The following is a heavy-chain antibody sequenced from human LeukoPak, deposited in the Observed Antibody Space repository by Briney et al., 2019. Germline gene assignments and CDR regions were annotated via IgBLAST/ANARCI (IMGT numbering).Heavy chain of an antibody. D-gene: IGHD2-15*01. Sequence: PGRSLRLSCAASGFTFDDYAMHWVRQAPGKGLEWVSGISWNSGSIGYADSVKGRFTISRDNAKNSLYLQMNSLRAEDTALYYCAKDSRILSYCMDVWGKGTTVTVSS. J-gene: IGHJ6*03. CDR1: GFTFDDYA. V-gene: IGHV3-9*01. CDR2: ISWNSGSI. CDR3: AKDSRILSYCMDV.